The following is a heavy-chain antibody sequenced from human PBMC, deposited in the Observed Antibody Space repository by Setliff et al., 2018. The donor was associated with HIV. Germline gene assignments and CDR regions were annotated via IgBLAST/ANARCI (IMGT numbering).Heavy chain of an antibody. CDR1: GFTFSNYW. V-gene: IGHV3-7*01. Sequence: PGGSLRLSCAASGFTFSNYWMSWVRQAPGKGLEWVANIKQEGSEKNYVDSVKGRFTISRDNAKNSLYLQMNSLSVEDTAVYYCARDYWVAGLDSWGQGTLVTVSS. J-gene: IGHJ4*02. CDR2: IKQEGSEK. CDR3: ARDYWVAGLDS. D-gene: IGHD6-19*01.